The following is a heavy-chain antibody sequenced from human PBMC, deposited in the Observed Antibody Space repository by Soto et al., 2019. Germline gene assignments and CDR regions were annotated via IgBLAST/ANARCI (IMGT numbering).Heavy chain of an antibody. CDR2: IIPILGIA. D-gene: IGHD3-10*01. J-gene: IGHJ6*02. Sequence: QVQLVQSGAEAKKPGSSVKVSCKASGGTFSSYTISWVRQAPGQGLEWMGRIIPILGIANYAQKFQGRVTITADKSTSTAYMELSSLRSEDTAVYYCARDRLSSGNDYYYGMDVWGQGTTVTVSS. CDR3: ARDRLSSGNDYYYGMDV. V-gene: IGHV1-69*08. CDR1: GGTFSSYT.